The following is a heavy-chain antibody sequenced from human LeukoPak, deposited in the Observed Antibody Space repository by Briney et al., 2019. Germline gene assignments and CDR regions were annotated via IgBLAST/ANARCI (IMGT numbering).Heavy chain of an antibody. CDR2: INPSGGST. CDR3: ARGPVLRFLEWLSGNWFDP. V-gene: IGHV1-46*01. CDR1: GYTFTSYY. J-gene: IGHJ5*02. Sequence: ASVKVSCKVSGYTFTSYYMHWVRQAPGQGLEWMGIINPSGGSTSYAQKFQGRVTMTRDTSTSTVYMELSSLRSEDTAVYYCARGPVLRFLEWLSGNWFDPWGQGTLVTVSS. D-gene: IGHD3-3*01.